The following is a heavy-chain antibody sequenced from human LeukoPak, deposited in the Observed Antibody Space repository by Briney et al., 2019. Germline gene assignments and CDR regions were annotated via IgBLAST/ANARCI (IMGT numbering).Heavy chain of an antibody. Sequence: GGSLRLSCAASGFTFSVEFSWVRQAPGKGLEWVSYIISSGSTIYYADSVKGRFTISRDNAKNSLYLQMNSLRAEDTAVYYCARDQHSSSWIYYTDVWGKGTTVTVSS. J-gene: IGHJ6*03. CDR1: GFTFSVEF. D-gene: IGHD6-13*01. CDR3: ARDQHSSSWIYYTDV. CDR2: IISSGSTI. V-gene: IGHV3-48*03.